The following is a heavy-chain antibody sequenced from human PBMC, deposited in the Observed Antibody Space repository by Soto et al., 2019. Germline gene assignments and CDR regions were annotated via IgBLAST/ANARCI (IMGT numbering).Heavy chain of an antibody. Sequence: QVQLQASGPGLVKPSETLSLTCAVSGDSISGSQWWSWVRLPPGKGLECIGETSHTGPPNYNPALKSRVTMTVDKAKNQLSLNLTSVTAAARAVYYCARVISSRDEDFDYWGQGTVVTVSP. CDR1: GDSISGSQW. J-gene: IGHJ4*02. V-gene: IGHV4-4*02. CDR2: TSHTGPP. D-gene: IGHD2-2*01. CDR3: ARVISSRDEDFDY.